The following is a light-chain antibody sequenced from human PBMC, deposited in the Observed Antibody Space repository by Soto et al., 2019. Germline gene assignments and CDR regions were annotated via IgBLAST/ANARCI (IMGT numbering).Light chain of an antibody. CDR2: DAS. Sequence: DIQMTQSPSTLSASVGDRVTITCRASQSISNWLAWYQQKPGKAPNLLIYDASNLESGVPSRFSGSGSGTEFTLTISNLQPDDSATFFCQHYDNYPWTFGQGTKVDIK. CDR1: QSISNW. CDR3: QHYDNYPWT. V-gene: IGKV1-5*01. J-gene: IGKJ1*01.